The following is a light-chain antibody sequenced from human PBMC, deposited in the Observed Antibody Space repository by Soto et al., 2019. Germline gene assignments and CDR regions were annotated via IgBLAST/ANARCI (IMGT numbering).Light chain of an antibody. V-gene: IGLV2-14*03. Sequence: QSALTQPASVSGSLGQSITISCTGTSSDVGGYNYVSWYQQFPGQAPNLIIYDVTNRPSGVSSRFSGSKSGNRASLTISGLQAEDEADYYCSSYTTTTTSCVFGTGTKVTV. CDR2: DVT. CDR1: SSDVGGYNY. J-gene: IGLJ1*01. CDR3: SSYTTTTTSCV.